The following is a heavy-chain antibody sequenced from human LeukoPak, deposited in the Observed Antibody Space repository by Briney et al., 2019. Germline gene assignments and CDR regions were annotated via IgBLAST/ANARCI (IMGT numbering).Heavy chain of an antibody. CDR3: ARDDSYGSFTY. Sequence: GGSLRLSCEVSGFTFSSYAMTWVRQVPGRGLEWIAYMTASSVTFYYADSVKGRFTISRDNAKNSLYLQMSSLRAEDTALYHCARDDSYGSFTYWGQGTLVTVSS. D-gene: IGHD5-18*01. CDR1: GFTFSSYA. CDR2: MTASSVTF. J-gene: IGHJ4*02. V-gene: IGHV3-48*04.